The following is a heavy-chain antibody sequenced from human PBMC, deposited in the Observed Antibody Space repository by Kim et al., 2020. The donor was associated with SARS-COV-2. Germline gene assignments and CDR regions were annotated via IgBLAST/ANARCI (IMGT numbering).Heavy chain of an antibody. J-gene: IGHJ5*02. Sequence: ASVKVSCKASGYTFTSYDINWVRQATGQGLEWMGWMNPNSGNTGYAQKFQGRVTMTRNTSISTAYMELSSLRSEDTAVYYCARGSNENIVVVPAVGWFDPWGQGTLVTVSS. CDR3: ARGSNENIVVVPAVGWFDP. CDR2: MNPNSGNT. CDR1: GYTFTSYD. D-gene: IGHD2-2*01. V-gene: IGHV1-8*01.